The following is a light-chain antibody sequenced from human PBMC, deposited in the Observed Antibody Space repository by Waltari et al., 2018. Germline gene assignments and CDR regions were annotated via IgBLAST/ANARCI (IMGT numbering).Light chain of an antibody. J-gene: IGLJ6*01. CDR2: DRT. V-gene: IGLV2-23*01. CDR1: SRDIGSYNL. Sequence: QSALTQPASMSGSPGQSITISCTGSSRDIGSYNLVSWFQQHPGKAPKLIIYDRTNRPSGGSDRFPASKSGSTASLTISGLQGEDEADYYCCAYAGSDTFIFGGGTQVTV. CDR3: CAYAGSDTFI.